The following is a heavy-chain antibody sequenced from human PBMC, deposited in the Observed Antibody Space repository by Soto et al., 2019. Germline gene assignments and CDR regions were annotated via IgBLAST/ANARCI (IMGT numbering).Heavy chain of an antibody. CDR1: GYTFTTYD. Sequence: QVQLVQSGAEVKKPGASVKVSCKACGYTFTTYDISWVRQAPGQGLEWMGRISTYNGNTNYPQSLQGRLTMTTDTSTTTAYMELSSLRSDDTAVYYCARDPYHVLIVNAPNLYGMDVWGQGTTAIVSS. V-gene: IGHV1-18*01. CDR2: ISTYNGNT. J-gene: IGHJ6*02. CDR3: ARDPYHVLIVNAPNLYGMDV. D-gene: IGHD2-8*01.